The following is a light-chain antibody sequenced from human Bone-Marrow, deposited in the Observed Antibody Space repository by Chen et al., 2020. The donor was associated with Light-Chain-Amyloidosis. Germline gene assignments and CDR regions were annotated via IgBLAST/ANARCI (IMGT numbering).Light chain of an antibody. CDR3: QQYGTSPLT. Sequence: EIVLTQSPGTLSLSPGEGAILSCRASQTISSNYLTLYQQKFGQAPRLLIYGSSSRATGIPDRVTGSGSGTDFTLTINRLEPEDFAMYYCQQYGTSPLTFGAGTKVEIK. CDR1: QTISSNY. V-gene: IGKV3-20*01. J-gene: IGKJ4*01. CDR2: GSS.